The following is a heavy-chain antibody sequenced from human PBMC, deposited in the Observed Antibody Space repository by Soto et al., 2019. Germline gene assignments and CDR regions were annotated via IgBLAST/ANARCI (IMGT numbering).Heavy chain of an antibody. V-gene: IGHV4-59*01. CDR1: GGSISSYY. D-gene: IGHD2-15*01. CDR2: IYYSGST. CDR3: ARGNCSGGSCYPAAGAFDY. Sequence: SETLSLTCTVSGGSISSYYWSWIRQPPGKGLEWIGYIYYSGSTNYNPSLKSRVTISVDTSKNQFSLKLSSVTAADTAVYYCARGNCSGGSCYPAAGAFDYWGQGTLVTVSS. J-gene: IGHJ4*02.